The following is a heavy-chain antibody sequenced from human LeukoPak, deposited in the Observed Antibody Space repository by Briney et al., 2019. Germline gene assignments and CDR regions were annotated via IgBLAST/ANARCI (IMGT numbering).Heavy chain of an antibody. CDR3: ARGRGYSYGLDY. CDR1: GGSFSGYY. V-gene: IGHV4-34*01. J-gene: IGHJ4*02. Sequence: SETLSLTCAVYGGSFSGYYWSWIRQPPGKGLEWIGEINHSGSTNYNPSLKSRVTISVDTSKNQFSLKLSSVTAADTAVYYCARGRGYSYGLDYWGQGTLVTVSS. D-gene: IGHD5-18*01. CDR2: INHSGST.